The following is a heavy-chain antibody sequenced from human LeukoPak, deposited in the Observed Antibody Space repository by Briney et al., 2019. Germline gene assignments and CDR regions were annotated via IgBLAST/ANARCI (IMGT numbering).Heavy chain of an antibody. J-gene: IGHJ4*02. V-gene: IGHV1-69*05. D-gene: IGHD2-21*01. CDR1: GGTFSSYA. CDR3: ARVAYCGGNCYDPSDY. CDR2: IIPIFGTA. Sequence: SVKVSCKASGGTFSSYAISWVRQARGQGLEWMGGIIPIFGTANYAQKFQGRVTITTDESTSTAYMELSSLRSEDTAVYYCARVAYCGGNCYDPSDYWGQGTVVTASS.